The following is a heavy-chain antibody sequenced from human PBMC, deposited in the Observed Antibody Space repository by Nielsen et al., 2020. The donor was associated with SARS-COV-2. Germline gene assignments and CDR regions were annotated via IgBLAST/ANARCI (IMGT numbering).Heavy chain of an antibody. V-gene: IGHV3-30-3*01. Sequence: GGSLRLSCAASGFPFSSFAMHWVRQAPGKGLEWVAVISFDGSDEYSADSVKGRFTISRDNAKNTLYLQMTSLRTEDTAVYYCAREDSWELLRTYDALDIWGQGTMVRVSS. J-gene: IGHJ3*02. CDR3: AREDSWELLRTYDALDI. D-gene: IGHD1-26*01. CDR2: ISFDGSDE. CDR1: GFPFSSFA.